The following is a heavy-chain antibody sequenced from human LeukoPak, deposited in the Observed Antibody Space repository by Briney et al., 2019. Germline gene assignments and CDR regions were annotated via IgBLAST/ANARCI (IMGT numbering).Heavy chain of an antibody. CDR1: GGSFSGYY. CDR3: ARDSLTYFDY. D-gene: IGHD1-20*01. Sequence: SETLSLTCAVYGGSFSGYYWSWIRQPPGKGLEWIGEINHSGSTNYNPSLKSRVTISVDTSKNQFSLKLSSVTAEDTAVYYCARDSLTYFDYWGQGTLVTVSS. J-gene: IGHJ4*02. V-gene: IGHV4-34*01. CDR2: INHSGST.